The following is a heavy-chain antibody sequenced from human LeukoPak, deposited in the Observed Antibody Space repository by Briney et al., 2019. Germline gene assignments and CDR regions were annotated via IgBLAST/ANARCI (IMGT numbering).Heavy chain of an antibody. D-gene: IGHD3-16*01. J-gene: IGHJ4*02. Sequence: PGESLKISCMGSGYSFTNYWIGWVRQMPGKGLEWMGIVYPGDSEARYSPSFQGQVTISADKSITTAYLQWSSLKASDTAVYFCARHGGDSPVTDYHDHWGQGTLIAVSS. V-gene: IGHV5-51*01. CDR3: ARHGGDSPVTDYHDH. CDR1: GYSFTNYW. CDR2: VYPGDSEA.